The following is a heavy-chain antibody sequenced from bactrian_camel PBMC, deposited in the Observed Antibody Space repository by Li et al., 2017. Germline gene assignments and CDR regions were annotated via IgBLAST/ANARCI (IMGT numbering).Heavy chain of an antibody. V-gene: IGHV3S40*01. Sequence: DVQLVESGGGSVETGGSLNLTCSAHSSYSTACMAWFRQAPGKEREGIARIYFGTGNTYYTEAVRGRFTISKDSATNTVYLEMNGLKAEDTGMYICAAETIHGGRWSLDATGYKYWGQGTQVTVS. J-gene: IGHJ4*01. D-gene: IGHD6*01. CDR3: AAETIHGGRWSLDATGYKY. CDR1: SSYSTAC. CDR2: IYFGTGNT.